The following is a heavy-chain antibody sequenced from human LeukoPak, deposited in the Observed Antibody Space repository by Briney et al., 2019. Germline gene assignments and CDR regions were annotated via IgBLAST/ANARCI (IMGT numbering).Heavy chain of an antibody. Sequence: SETLSLTCTVSGGSISSYYWSWIRQPPGEGLGWIGYIYYSGSTNYNPSLKSRVTISVDTSKNQFSLKLSSVTAADTAVYYCARESPQDLTYSMDVWGKGTTVTVSS. CDR3: ARESPQDLTYSMDV. J-gene: IGHJ6*03. V-gene: IGHV4-59*01. D-gene: IGHD4/OR15-4a*01. CDR2: IYYSGST. CDR1: GGSISSYY.